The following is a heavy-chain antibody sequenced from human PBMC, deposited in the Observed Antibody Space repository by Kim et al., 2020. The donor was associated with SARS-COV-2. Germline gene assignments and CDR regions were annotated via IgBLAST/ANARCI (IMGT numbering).Heavy chain of an antibody. CDR2: IYYSGST. V-gene: IGHV4-39*07. CDR3: ARKTNTFDY. J-gene: IGHJ4*02. CDR1: GGSISSSSYY. Sequence: SETLSLTCTVSGGSISSSSYYWGWIRQPPGKGLEWIGSIYYSGSTYYNPSLKSRVTISVDTSKNQFSLTLSSVTAADTAVYYCARKTNTFDYWGPGTLAT.